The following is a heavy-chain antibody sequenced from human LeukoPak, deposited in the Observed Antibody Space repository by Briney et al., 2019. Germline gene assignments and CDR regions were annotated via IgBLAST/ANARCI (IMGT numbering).Heavy chain of an antibody. V-gene: IGHV1-2*02. J-gene: IGHJ4*02. CDR3: ARTYYYDTTSFDY. Sequence: ASVKVSCNASGNTFTGYHIHWVRLAPGQGLEWMGWINPNSGGTNYAQKFQGRVTMTWDTSISTAYMELRRLRSDDTAVYYCARTYYYDTTSFDYWGQGTLVTVSS. CDR2: INPNSGGT. D-gene: IGHD3-22*01. CDR1: GNTFTGYH.